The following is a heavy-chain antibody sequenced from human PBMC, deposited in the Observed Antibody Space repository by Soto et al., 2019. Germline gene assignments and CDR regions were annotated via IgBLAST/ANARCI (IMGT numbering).Heavy chain of an antibody. Sequence: QVQLVQSGAEVKKPGASVKVSCKASGYTFTGYYMHWVRQAPGQGLEWMGWINPNSGGTNYAQMFQGGVTKTRYTSISTAYMELSRLRSDDTAVYYCARGGSITIFGVVINSKNWFDPWGQGTLVTVSS. D-gene: IGHD3-3*01. J-gene: IGHJ5*02. CDR1: GYTFTGYY. CDR3: ARGGSITIFGVVINSKNWFDP. CDR2: INPNSGGT. V-gene: IGHV1-2*02.